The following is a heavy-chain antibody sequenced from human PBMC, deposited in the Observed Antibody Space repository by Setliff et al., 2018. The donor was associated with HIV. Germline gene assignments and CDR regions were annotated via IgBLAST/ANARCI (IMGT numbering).Heavy chain of an antibody. CDR1: YW. D-gene: IGHD6-19*01. V-gene: IGHV3-7*01. J-gene: IGHJ4*02. CDR3: ARDVAVAGTEF. CDR2: INQDGSEK. Sequence: YWCCWVRQAPGKGLEWVAHINQDGSEKNHVDSVKGRFTISRDNARNSLYLQMNSLKADDTAVYYCARDVAVAGTEFWGQGTLVTVSS.